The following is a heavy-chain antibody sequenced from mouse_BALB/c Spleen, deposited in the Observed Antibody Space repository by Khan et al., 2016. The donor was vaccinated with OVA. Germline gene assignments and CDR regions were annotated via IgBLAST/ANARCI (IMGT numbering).Heavy chain of an antibody. CDR1: GYTFTNYW. CDR3: ARFYYGSSYWYLDV. Sequence: QVQLKPSGAELVRPGTSVKISCQASGYTFTNYWLGWVKQRPGHGLEWIGGIYPGGGYTYYHEKFKGKATLTADTSSSTAYMQLSSLTSEDSAVYFCARFYYGSSYWYLDVWGAGTTVTVSS. J-gene: IGHJ1*01. CDR2: IYPGGGYT. D-gene: IGHD1-1*01. V-gene: IGHV1-63*02.